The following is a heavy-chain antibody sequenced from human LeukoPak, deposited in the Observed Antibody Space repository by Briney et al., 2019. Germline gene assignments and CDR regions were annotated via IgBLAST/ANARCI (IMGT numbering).Heavy chain of an antibody. Sequence: SVKISCKASGGTFSSYAISWVRQAPGQGLEWMGGIIPIFGTANYAQKFQGRVTITADESTSTAYMELSSLRSEDTAVYYCARGTGAPTPDYYYMDVWGKGTTVTVSS. V-gene: IGHV1-69*01. D-gene: IGHD1-26*01. CDR2: IIPIFGTA. J-gene: IGHJ6*03. CDR3: ARGTGAPTPDYYYMDV. CDR1: GGTFSSYA.